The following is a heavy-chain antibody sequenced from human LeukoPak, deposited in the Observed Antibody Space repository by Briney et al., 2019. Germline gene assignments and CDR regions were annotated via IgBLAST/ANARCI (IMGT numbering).Heavy chain of an antibody. CDR2: IYYSGST. CDR3: ARSWNYLDYFDY. V-gene: IGHV4-59*12. J-gene: IGHJ4*02. Sequence: SETLSLTCTVSGGSISSYSWSWIRQPPGKGLEWIGYIYYSGSTNYNPSLMSRVTISVNKSKNQFSLKLSSVTAADTAVYYCARSWNYLDYFDYWGQGTLVTVSS. CDR1: GGSISSYS. D-gene: IGHD1-7*01.